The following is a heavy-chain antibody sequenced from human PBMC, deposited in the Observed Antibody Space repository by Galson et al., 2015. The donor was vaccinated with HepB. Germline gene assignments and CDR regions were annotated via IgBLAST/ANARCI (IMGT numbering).Heavy chain of an antibody. D-gene: IGHD5-24*01. CDR1: GFTFSSYA. J-gene: IGHJ4*02. CDR3: ARGPMATIDY. CDR2: ISYDGSNK. V-gene: IGHV3-30-3*01. Sequence: SLRLSCPASGFTFSSYAMHWVRQAPGKGLEWVAVISYDGSNKYYADSVKGRFTISRYNSKNTLYLQMNSLRAEDTAVYYCARGPMATIDYWGQGTLVTVSS.